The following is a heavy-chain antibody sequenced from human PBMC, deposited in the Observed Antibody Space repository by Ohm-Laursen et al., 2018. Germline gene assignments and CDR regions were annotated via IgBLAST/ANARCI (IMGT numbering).Heavy chain of an antibody. CDR1: GFTFDDYA. V-gene: IGHV3-9*01. CDR2: ITWNSGTI. D-gene: IGHD4-17*01. CDR3: ARDDGEGTL. Sequence: SLRLSCAASGFTFDDYAMHWVRQAPGKGLEWVSGITWNSGTITYADSVKGRFTISRDNAKNSLYLQMNSLRAEDTAVYYCARDDGEGTLWGQGTMVTVSS. J-gene: IGHJ3*01.